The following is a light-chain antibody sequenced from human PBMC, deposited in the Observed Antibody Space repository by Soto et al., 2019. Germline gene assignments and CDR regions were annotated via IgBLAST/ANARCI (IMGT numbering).Light chain of an antibody. CDR1: QSVSASF. J-gene: IGKJ2*01. CDR3: QQYGTSPPAYT. Sequence: EIVLTQSPGTLSLSPGERATLSCSASQSVSASFLAWYQQTPSQAPRLLLYGASSRATGIPDRFSGGSYETGFTLTIIRLEPDDFLVYYCQQYGTSPPAYTFGQGTKLEIK. V-gene: IGKV3-20*01. CDR2: GAS.